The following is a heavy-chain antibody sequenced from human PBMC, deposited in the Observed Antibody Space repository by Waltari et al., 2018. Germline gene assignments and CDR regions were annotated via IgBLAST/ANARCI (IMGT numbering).Heavy chain of an antibody. D-gene: IGHD6-19*01. CDR2: ISGSGVST. Sequence: EVQLLESGGGLVQPGGSLRLPCAASGFTFSSYALSWVRQAPGKWLEWVSAISGSGVSTYYADSVKGRFTISRDNSKNTLYLQMNSLRAEDTAVYYCAKDLKEGQWLVPGDWFDPWGQGTLVTVSS. V-gene: IGHV3-23*01. CDR3: AKDLKEGQWLVPGDWFDP. CDR1: GFTFSSYA. J-gene: IGHJ5*02.